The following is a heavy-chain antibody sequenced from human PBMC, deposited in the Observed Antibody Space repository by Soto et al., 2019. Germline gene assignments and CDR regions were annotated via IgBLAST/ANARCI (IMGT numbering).Heavy chain of an antibody. D-gene: IGHD1-1*01. CDR2: IYHTGRS. CDR3: ARSPRSISAGGIDY. J-gene: IGHJ4*02. CDR1: GDSINNKNW. Sequence: SETLSLTCSVSGDSINNKNWWTWLRQPPGKRLEWIGDIYHTGRSSYNPSLTSRVTMSVDKSKNQFSLKLTSVTAADTAVYYCARSPRSISAGGIDYWGQGILVTSPQ. V-gene: IGHV4-4*02.